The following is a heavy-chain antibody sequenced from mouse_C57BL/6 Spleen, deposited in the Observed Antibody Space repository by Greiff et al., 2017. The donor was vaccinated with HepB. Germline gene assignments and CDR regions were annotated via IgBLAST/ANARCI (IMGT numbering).Heavy chain of an antibody. J-gene: IGHJ1*03. V-gene: IGHV1-82*01. CDR1: GYAFSSSW. D-gene: IGHD1-1*01. Sequence: QVQLQQSGPELVKPGASVKISCKASGYAFSSSWMNWVKQRPGKGLEWIGRIYPGDGDTNYNGKFKGKATLTAAKSSSTAYMQLSSLTSEDSAVYFCARRGITTVQGYFDVWGTGTTVTVSS. CDR2: IYPGDGDT. CDR3: ARRGITTVQGYFDV.